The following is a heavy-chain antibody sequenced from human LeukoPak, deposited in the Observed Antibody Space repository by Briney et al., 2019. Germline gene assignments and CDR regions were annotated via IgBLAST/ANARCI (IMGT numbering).Heavy chain of an antibody. J-gene: IGHJ4*02. CDR2: IKPNSGVT. CDR1: GYTFATYF. Sequence: ASVKVSCKTSGYTFATYFMHWVRQAPGQGLEWMGYIKPNSGVTNYAQKFRGRVTMTWDTSISTAYIELSGLTSDDTAIYYCARTTYCGSSCYFNFDYWGQGTQVTVSS. D-gene: IGHD2-21*02. CDR3: ARTTYCGSSCYFNFDY. V-gene: IGHV1-2*02.